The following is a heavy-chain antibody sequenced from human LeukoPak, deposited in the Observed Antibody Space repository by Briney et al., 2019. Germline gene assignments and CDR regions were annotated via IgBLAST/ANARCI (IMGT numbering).Heavy chain of an antibody. D-gene: IGHD3-10*01. CDR3: ARFRVLRGLITMVRGVYAFDI. CDR2: IYYSGST. V-gene: IGHV4-59*01. CDR1: GGSISSYY. Sequence: SETLSLTCTVSGGSISSYYWSWIRQLPGKGLEWIGYIYYSGSTNYNPSLKSRVTISVDTSKNQFPLKLSSVTAADTAVYYCARFRVLRGLITMVRGVYAFDIWGQGTMVTVSS. J-gene: IGHJ3*02.